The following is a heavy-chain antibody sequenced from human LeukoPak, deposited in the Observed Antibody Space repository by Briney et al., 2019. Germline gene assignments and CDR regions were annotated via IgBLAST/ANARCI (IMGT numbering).Heavy chain of an antibody. V-gene: IGHV3-48*03. J-gene: IGHJ6*03. CDR2: ISSSGSTI. CDR1: GFTFSSYE. Sequence: GGSLRLSCAASGFTFSSYEMNWVRQAPGKGLEWVSYISSSGSTIYYADSVKGRFTISRDNAKNSLYLQMNSLRAEDTAVYYCARLGSGLWFGELLSSYYYYYMDVWGKGTTVTISS. D-gene: IGHD3-10*01. CDR3: ARLGSGLWFGELLSSYYYYYMDV.